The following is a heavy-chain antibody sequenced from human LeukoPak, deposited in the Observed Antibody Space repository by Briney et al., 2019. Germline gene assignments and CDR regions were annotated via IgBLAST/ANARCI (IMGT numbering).Heavy chain of an antibody. D-gene: IGHD3-10*01. Sequence: GGSLRLSCAASAFTFSSYVMHWGRQAPGKGLEWVAVIWYDGSNKYYADSVKDRFTISRDNSKNTLYLQMNSLRAEDTAVYYCARGRPKSMVRGVIDWFDPWGQGTLVTVSS. CDR2: IWYDGSNK. V-gene: IGHV3-33*01. CDR1: AFTFSSYV. CDR3: ARGRPKSMVRGVIDWFDP. J-gene: IGHJ5*02.